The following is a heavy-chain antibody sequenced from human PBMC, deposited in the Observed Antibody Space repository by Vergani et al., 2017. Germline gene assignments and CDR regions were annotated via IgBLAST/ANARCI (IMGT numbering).Heavy chain of an antibody. Sequence: QVQLQESGPGLVKPSETLSLTCTVSGGSISSYYWSWIRQPPGKGLEWIGYIYYRGSTNSNPSLKSRVTISVDTSKNQFSLKLSSVTAADTAVYYCARGTLAAAYWFDPWGQGTLVTVSS. CDR1: GGSISSYY. CDR3: ARGTLAAAYWFDP. V-gene: IGHV4-59*01. D-gene: IGHD6-13*01. CDR2: IYYRGST. J-gene: IGHJ5*02.